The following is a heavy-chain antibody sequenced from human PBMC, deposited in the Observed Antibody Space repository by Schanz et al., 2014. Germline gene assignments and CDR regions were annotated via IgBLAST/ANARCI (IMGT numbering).Heavy chain of an antibody. D-gene: IGHD4-17*01. J-gene: IGHJ4*02. CDR3: ARGYGDSPTDF. Sequence: GPEVKEPGASVKVSCEASRYTFNTYGLNWVRQAPGQGLEWMGRIVPIAGITNYAQRFQGRVTITADRSTSTVYMELSSLRSEDTAVYYCARGYGDSPTDFWGQGTLVTVSS. CDR2: IVPIAGIT. CDR1: RYTFNTYG. V-gene: IGHV1-69*04.